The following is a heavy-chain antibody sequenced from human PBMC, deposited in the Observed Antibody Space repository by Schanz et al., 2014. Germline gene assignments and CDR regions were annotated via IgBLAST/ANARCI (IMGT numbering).Heavy chain of an antibody. CDR1: GFTFSSYD. V-gene: IGHV3-33*01. D-gene: IGHD7-27*01. CDR2: ISYDGSFK. CDR3: ARELPGVVAFDF. Sequence: VQLLESGGGLVQPGRSLRLSCVASGFTFSSYDVFWVRQAPGKGLEWVAVISYDGSFKNYADSVRGRITMSRDNSKNTMYLQINNLRADDTAVYYCARELPGVVAFDFWGQGTMVTVSS. J-gene: IGHJ3*01.